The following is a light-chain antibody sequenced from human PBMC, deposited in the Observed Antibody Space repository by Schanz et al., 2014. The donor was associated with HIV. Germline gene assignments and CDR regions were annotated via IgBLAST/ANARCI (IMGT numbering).Light chain of an antibody. Sequence: EIVMTQSPATVSVSPRERATLSCRASQSVSSNLAWYQQKPGQAPRLLIYAASTRAPGIPASFSGSGSGADFTLTISSLQSEDFAVYYCQQYNNWPPITFGQGTRLEIK. V-gene: IGKV3-15*01. J-gene: IGKJ5*01. CDR3: QQYNNWPPIT. CDR2: AAS. CDR1: QSVSSN.